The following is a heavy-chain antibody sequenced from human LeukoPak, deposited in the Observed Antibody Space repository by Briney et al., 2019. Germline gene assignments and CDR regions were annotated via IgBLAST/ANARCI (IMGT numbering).Heavy chain of an antibody. Sequence: GGSLRLSCAASGFTFSSYSMNWVRQAPGKGLEWVSYISSSSSTIYYADSVKGRFTISRDNAKNSLYLQMNSLRAEDTAVYYCARVAVGVRGAIAPPYYYYMDVWGNGTTVTVSS. CDR2: ISSSSSTI. J-gene: IGHJ6*03. D-gene: IGHD3-10*01. CDR3: ARVAVGVRGAIAPPYYYYMDV. CDR1: GFTFSSYS. V-gene: IGHV3-48*01.